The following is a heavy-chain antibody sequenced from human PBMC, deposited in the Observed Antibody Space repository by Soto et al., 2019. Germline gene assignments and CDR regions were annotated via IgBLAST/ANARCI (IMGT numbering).Heavy chain of an antibody. D-gene: IGHD6-13*01. CDR2: IYYSGST. J-gene: IGHJ6*04. Sequence: SETLSLTCTVSGGSISSSSYYWGWIRQPPGKGLEWIGSIYYSGSTYYNPSLKSRVTISVDTSKNQFSLKLSSVTAADTAVYYCARDIAAAGMDVWGKGTTVTVSS. CDR1: GGSISSSSYY. CDR3: ARDIAAAGMDV. V-gene: IGHV4-39*07.